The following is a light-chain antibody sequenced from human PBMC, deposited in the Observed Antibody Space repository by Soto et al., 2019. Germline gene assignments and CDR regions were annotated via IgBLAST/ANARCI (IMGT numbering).Light chain of an antibody. CDR3: QQDDSSPVT. J-gene: IGKJ1*01. Sequence: EIVLTQSPGTLSLSPGERATLSCRASQSVSSSYLAWYQQKPGQAPRLLIYGASSRATGIPDRFSGSGSGTDFTLTLSRLEPEDFAVYYWQQDDSSPVTFGQGTKVEIK. V-gene: IGKV3-20*01. CDR1: QSVSSSY. CDR2: GAS.